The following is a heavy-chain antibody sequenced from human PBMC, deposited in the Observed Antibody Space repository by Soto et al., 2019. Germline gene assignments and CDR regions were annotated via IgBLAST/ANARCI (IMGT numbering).Heavy chain of an antibody. J-gene: IGHJ6*02. CDR3: ARVEGYSYGDYYYYGMDV. CDR2: IYSGGST. CDR1: GFTVSSNY. V-gene: IGHV3-53*02. D-gene: IGHD5-18*01. Sequence: EVQLVETGGGLIQPGGSLRLSCAASGFTVSSNYMSWVRQAPGKGLEWVSVIYSGGSTYYADSVKGRFTISRDNSKNKLYLQMNRLRAEDTAVYYGARVEGYSYGDYYYYGMDVWGQGTTVTVSS.